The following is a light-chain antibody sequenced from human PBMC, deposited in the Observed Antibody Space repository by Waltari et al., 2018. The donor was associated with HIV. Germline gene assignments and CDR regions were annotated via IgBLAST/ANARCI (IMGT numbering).Light chain of an antibody. CDR1: QSVSSK. CDR2: GAS. V-gene: IGKV3-15*01. Sequence: EIVMTQSPATLSVSPGERATLSCSASQSVSSKLAWYQQKPGQAPRLLIYGASNRAIGIPARFSGSGSGTEFTLTISSLQSGDFAVYYCQQYYKWPPVTFGQGTKVEIK. J-gene: IGKJ1*01. CDR3: QQYYKWPPVT.